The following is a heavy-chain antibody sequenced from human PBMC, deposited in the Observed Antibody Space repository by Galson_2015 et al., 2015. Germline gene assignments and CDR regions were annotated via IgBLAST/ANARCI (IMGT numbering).Heavy chain of an antibody. V-gene: IGHV3-7*03. Sequence: SLRLSCAASGFTFSNYWMSWVRQAPGKGLEWVANIKQDGSEKYYVDSVKGRFTISRDNAKNSQYLQMNSLRAEDTAIYYCASQTWTGYFDYWGQGILVTVSS. CDR2: IKQDGSEK. CDR1: GFTFSNYW. J-gene: IGHJ4*02. CDR3: ASQTWTGYFDY. D-gene: IGHD3-10*01.